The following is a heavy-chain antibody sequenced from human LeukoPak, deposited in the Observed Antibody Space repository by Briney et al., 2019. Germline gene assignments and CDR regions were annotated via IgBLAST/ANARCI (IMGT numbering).Heavy chain of an antibody. V-gene: IGHV4-34*01. CDR3: ARGGSSSWYWTNWFDP. D-gene: IGHD6-13*01. Sequence: SETLSLTCAVYGGSFSGYYWSWIRQPPGKGLEWIGEINHSGSTNYNPSLKSRVTISVDTSKNQFSLKLSSVTAADTAVYYCARGGSSSWYWTNWFDPWGQGTLVTVSS. CDR2: INHSGST. J-gene: IGHJ5*02. CDR1: GGSFSGYY.